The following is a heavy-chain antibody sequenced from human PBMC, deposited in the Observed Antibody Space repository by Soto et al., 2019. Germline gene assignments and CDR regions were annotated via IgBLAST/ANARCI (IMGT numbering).Heavy chain of an antibody. V-gene: IGHV1-69*01. J-gene: IGHJ5*02. CDR1: GGTFTDLG. CDR3: ARGWDHYDSSELLTWFDP. Sequence: QVQLVQSGAEVKKPGSSVKVSCKASGGTFTDLGLHWVRQAPGQGLEWMGGIIPIFGTPNYAQKFQGRVIITADEFTSTAHMELSSLRSEDTAVYYCARGWDHYDSSELLTWFDPWGQGTLVTVSS. CDR2: IIPIFGTP. D-gene: IGHD3-22*01.